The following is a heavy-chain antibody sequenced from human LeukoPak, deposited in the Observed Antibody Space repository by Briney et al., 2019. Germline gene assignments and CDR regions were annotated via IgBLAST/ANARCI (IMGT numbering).Heavy chain of an antibody. CDR3: ARELPPARYYDLWSGYYGVDY. J-gene: IGHJ4*02. V-gene: IGHV3-48*04. Sequence: PGGSLRLSCAASGFTFSSYSMNWVRQAPGKGLEWVSYISSSSSTIYYADSVKGRFTISRDNAKNSLYLQMNSLRAEDTAVYYCARELPPARYYDLWSGYYGVDYWGQGTLVTVSS. D-gene: IGHD3-3*01. CDR1: GFTFSSYS. CDR2: ISSSSSTI.